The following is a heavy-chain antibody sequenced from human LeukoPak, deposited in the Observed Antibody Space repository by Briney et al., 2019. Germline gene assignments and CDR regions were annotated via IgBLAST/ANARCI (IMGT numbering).Heavy chain of an antibody. V-gene: IGHV3-48*01. J-gene: IGHJ6*03. Sequence: GGSLRLSCAASGFTFSSYSMNWVRQAPGKGLEWVSYISSTSSTIYYADSVKGRFTISRDTAKNSLYLQMNSLRAEDTAVYSCSRGDYGDYWNYYYMDVWGKGTTVTVSS. D-gene: IGHD4-17*01. CDR1: GFTFSSYS. CDR2: ISSTSSTI. CDR3: SRGDYGDYWNYYYMDV.